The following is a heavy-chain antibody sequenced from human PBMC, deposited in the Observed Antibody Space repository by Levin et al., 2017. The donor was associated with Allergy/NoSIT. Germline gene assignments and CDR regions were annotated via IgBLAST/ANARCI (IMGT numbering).Heavy chain of an antibody. D-gene: IGHD3-22*01. CDR1: GFTFSSYA. CDR3: ASPGPYYYDSSGYYPDY. CDR2: ISYDGSNK. V-gene: IGHV3-30-3*01. Sequence: GESLKISCAASGFTFSSYAMHWVRQAPGKGLEWVAVISYDGSNKYYADSVKGRFTISRDNSKNTLYLQMNSQRAEDTAVYYCASPGPYYYDSSGYYPDYWGQGTLVTVSS. J-gene: IGHJ4*02.